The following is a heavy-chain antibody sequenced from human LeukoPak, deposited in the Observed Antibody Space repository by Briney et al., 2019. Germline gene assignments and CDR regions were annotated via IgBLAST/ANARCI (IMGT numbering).Heavy chain of an antibody. CDR3: AKAQLRVTTGIDN. D-gene: IGHD4-17*01. J-gene: IGHJ4*02. CDR2: ISGSGGST. V-gene: IGHV3-23*01. CDR1: GFTFNNYA. Sequence: GGSLRLSCAASGFTFNNYAMSWVRQAPGKGLEWVSAISGSGGSTNYADSVKGRFTISRDNSKNTLYLQMNSLRVEDTAVYYCAKAQLRVTTGIDNWGQGTLVTVSS.